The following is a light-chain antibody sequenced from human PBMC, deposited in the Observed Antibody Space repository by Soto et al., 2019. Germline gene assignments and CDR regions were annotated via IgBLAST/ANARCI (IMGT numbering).Light chain of an antibody. CDR2: GAY. CDR3: QQYGSSPTS. CDR1: QSVINSY. Sequence: EFVLTQSPGTLSLSSGERATLSCRASQSVINSYLAWYQQKPGQAPRLLLYGAYNGATGIPDRFSGSGSETDFTLTISRLEPEDFAVYFCQQYGSSPTSFGQGTKVDI. J-gene: IGKJ1*01. V-gene: IGKV3-20*01.